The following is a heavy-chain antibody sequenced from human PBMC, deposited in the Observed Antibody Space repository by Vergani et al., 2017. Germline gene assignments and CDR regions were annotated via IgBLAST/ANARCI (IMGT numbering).Heavy chain of an antibody. CDR1: GYTFTSYY. CDR3: ARFQNWNNAAV. Sequence: QVQLVQSGAEVKKPGASVKVSCKASGYTFTSYYMHWVRQAPGQGLEWMGIINPSGGSTSYAQKFQGRVTMTRDTSISTAYMELSSLRSEDTAVYYCARFQNWNNAAVWGQGTLVTVSS. V-gene: IGHV1-46*01. CDR2: INPSGGST. J-gene: IGHJ4*02. D-gene: IGHD1/OR15-1a*01.